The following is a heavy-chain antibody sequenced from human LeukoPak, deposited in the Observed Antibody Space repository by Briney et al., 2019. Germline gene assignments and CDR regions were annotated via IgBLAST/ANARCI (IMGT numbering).Heavy chain of an antibody. CDR1: GYTFTSYD. V-gene: IGHV1-8*01. D-gene: IGHD3-22*01. J-gene: IGHJ4*02. Sequence: ASVKVSCKASGYTFTSYDINWVRQATGQGLEWMGWMNPNSGNTGYAQKFRGRVTMTRNTSISTAYMELSSLRSEDTAVYYCARVGYYDSSGYYSPQKAFDYWGQGTLVTVSS. CDR3: ARVGYYDSSGYYSPQKAFDY. CDR2: MNPNSGNT.